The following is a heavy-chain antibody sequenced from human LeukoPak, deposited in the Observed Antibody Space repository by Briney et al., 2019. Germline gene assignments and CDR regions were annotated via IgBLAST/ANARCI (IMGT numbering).Heavy chain of an antibody. J-gene: IGHJ2*01. V-gene: IGHV7-4-1*02. D-gene: IGHD4-17*01. CDR3: ARRVDGDYVYWYFDL. CDR2: INTNTGNP. CDR1: GYTFTSYA. Sequence: GASVKVSCKASGYTFTSYAMNWVRQAPGQGVEWMGWINTNTGNPTYAQGFTGRFVFSLDTSVSTAYLQISSLKAEDTAVYYCARRVDGDYVYWYFDLWGRGTLVTVSS.